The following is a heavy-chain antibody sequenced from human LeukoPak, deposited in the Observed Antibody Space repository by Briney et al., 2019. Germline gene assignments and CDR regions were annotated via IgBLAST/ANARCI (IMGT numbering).Heavy chain of an antibody. J-gene: IGHJ4*02. CDR3: AKGNDIGGYYYPHFDY. CDR1: GFTFSRYA. D-gene: IGHD3-22*01. V-gene: IGHV3-30*18. Sequence: GRSLRLSCAASGFTFSRYAIHWVRQAPGKGLEWVAVMSYDGTNKYHAESVKGRFTFSRDNSKNTLYLQMNSLRAEDTAVYYCAKGNDIGGYYYPHFDYWGQGTLVTVSS. CDR2: MSYDGTNK.